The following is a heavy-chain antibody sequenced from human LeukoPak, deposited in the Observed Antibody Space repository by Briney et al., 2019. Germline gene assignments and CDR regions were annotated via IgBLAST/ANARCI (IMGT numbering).Heavy chain of an antibody. J-gene: IGHJ1*01. D-gene: IGHD3-22*01. CDR3: ARDLFPCYYDSF. CDR2: ISGGGRST. Sequence: GGSLRLSCAASGFTFSSCAMSWVRQAPGKGLEWVSAISGGGRSTYYADSVEGRFTISRDNSKNTLYLQMNSLRAEDTAVYYCARDLFPCYYDSFWGQGTLVTVSS. V-gene: IGHV3-23*01. CDR1: GFTFSSCA.